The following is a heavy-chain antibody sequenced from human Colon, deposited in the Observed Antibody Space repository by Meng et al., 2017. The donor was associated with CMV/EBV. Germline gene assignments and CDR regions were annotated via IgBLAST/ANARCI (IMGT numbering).Heavy chain of an antibody. V-gene: IGHV3-23*01. J-gene: IGHJ4*02. D-gene: IGHD7-27*01. CDR2: ISGSSRST. CDR1: GFTFSSYA. Sequence: GGSLRLSCAASGFTFSSYAMTWVRQAPGKGLEWVSTISGSSRSTYYADSVKGRFTISRDNSKNTLYLQMNSLRAEDTAVYYCAKKLNWGIDYWGQGTLVTVSS. CDR3: AKKLNWGIDY.